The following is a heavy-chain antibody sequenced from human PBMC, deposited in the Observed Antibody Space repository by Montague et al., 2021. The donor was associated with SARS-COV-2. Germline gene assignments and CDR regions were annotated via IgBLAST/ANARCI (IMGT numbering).Heavy chain of an antibody. D-gene: IGHD3-3*01. CDR2: INHRGST. Sequence: SETLSLTCVVYGGSSSGYYWSWIRQPPGKGLEWIGEINHRGSTNYNPSLKSRVIISVDTSKDQFSLKLSSVTAADTAVYYCTRGTGPRSITLFGVIISGHVFNIWGQGTMVTVSS. V-gene: IGHV4-34*01. CDR3: TRGTGPRSITLFGVIISGHVFNI. CDR1: GGSSSGYY. J-gene: IGHJ3*02.